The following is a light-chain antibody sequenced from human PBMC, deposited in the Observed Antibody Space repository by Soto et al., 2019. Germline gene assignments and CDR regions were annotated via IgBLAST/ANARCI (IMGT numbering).Light chain of an antibody. Sequence: QLVLTQSPSASASLGASVKLTCTLSSGHSSYAIAWHQQQPQKGPRFLMKANSDGSHSKGDGIPDRFTGSSSGAERYLTISSLQSDDVADYYCQTWGTGIVLFGGGTKLTVL. CDR2: ANSDGSH. V-gene: IGLV4-69*01. CDR1: SGHSSYA. J-gene: IGLJ2*01. CDR3: QTWGTGIVL.